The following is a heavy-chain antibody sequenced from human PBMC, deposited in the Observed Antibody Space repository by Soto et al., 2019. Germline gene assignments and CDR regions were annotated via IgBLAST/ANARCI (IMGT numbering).Heavy chain of an antibody. J-gene: IGHJ5*02. D-gene: IGHD3-16*01. CDR3: ARYESTWFDP. CDR2: ISYDGGNK. V-gene: IGHV3-30*04. Sequence: QVQLVESGGGVVQPGRSLRLSCEASGFSFSSFAMIWVRQAPGKGLEWVAVISYDGGNKYYADSVKGRFTISRDNAKNTVYLQMYSLRAEDTAVYYCARYESTWFDPWGQGTLVTVSS. CDR1: GFSFSSFA.